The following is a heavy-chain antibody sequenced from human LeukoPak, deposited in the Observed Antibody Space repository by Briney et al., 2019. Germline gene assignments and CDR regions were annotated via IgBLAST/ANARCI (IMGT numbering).Heavy chain of an antibody. CDR1: GFTFSSHA. Sequence: PGGSLRLSCAASGFTFSSHAMSWVRQAPGKGLEWVSAISGSGGSTYYADSVKGRFTISRDNSKNTPYLQMNSLRAEDTAVYYCAKQECEYYDISTGYYFPDYWGQGTLVTVSS. V-gene: IGHV3-23*01. D-gene: IGHD3-9*01. J-gene: IGHJ4*02. CDR3: AKQECEYYDISTGYYFPDY. CDR2: ISGSGGST.